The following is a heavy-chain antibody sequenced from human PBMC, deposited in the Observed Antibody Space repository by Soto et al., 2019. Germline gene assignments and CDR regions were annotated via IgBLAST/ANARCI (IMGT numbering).Heavy chain of an antibody. D-gene: IGHD6-19*01. CDR3: ARMRIGAVAGT. CDR1: GYTFSSYD. J-gene: IGHJ5*02. CDR2: MNPNSGNT. Sequence: QVQLVQSGAEVKKPGASVKVSCKASGYTFSSYDIHWVRQATGLGPEWMGWMNPNSGNTVYAQKFHGRVTMTGNTSMSTAYMELSSLRSEYSAVYYCARMRIGAVAGTWGQGTLVTVSS. V-gene: IGHV1-8*01.